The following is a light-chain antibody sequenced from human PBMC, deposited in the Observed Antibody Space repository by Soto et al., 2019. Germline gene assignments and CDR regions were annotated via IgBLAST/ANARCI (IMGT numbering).Light chain of an antibody. CDR1: SSDVGGYNY. J-gene: IGLJ1*01. V-gene: IGLV2-14*01. CDR2: DVS. Sequence: SVLTQPASVSGSPGQSITISCTGTSSDVGGYNYVSWYQQHPGKAPKLMIYDVSNRPSGVSSRFSASKSGDTASLTISGLQAEDEADYYCSSYTSSTTYVFGTGTKVTVL. CDR3: SSYTSSTTYV.